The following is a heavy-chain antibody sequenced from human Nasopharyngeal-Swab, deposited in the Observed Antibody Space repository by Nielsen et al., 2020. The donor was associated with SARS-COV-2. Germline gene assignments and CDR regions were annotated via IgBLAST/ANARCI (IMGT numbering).Heavy chain of an antibody. D-gene: IGHD5-12*01. CDR1: GVTFNTEA. V-gene: IGHV3-23*01. J-gene: IGHJ6*02. CDR2: ISGSDYST. Sequence: GGSLRLSCAATGVTFNTEAINGVRQDPGKGLERVSDISGSDYSTKYADSVKGRFTISRDNSKNTVNLQMNSLRAEDTAIYYCAKDRDSGDDSDDYYHYYGMDVWGQGTTVTVSS. CDR3: AKDRDSGDDSDDYYHYYGMDV.